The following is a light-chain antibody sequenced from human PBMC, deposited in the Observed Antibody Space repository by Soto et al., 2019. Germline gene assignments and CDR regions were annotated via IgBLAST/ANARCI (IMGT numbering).Light chain of an antibody. CDR2: AAS. J-gene: IGKJ3*01. CDR1: QSVSSN. V-gene: IGKV3-15*01. CDR3: QEYSKWPLFT. Sequence: EIVVTQSPGILSVSPGDRATLSCRASQSVSSNLAWYQQKPGQAPTLLIYAASTRTTGIPARFTGSGSATDFTITISSLQSEDFAVYYCQEYSKWPLFTFGPGTRVDIK.